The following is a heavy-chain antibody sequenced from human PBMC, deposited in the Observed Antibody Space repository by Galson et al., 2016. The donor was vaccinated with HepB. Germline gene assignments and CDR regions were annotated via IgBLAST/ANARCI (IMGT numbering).Heavy chain of an antibody. CDR3: ARQQWPRVFDY. V-gene: IGHV3-23*01. CDR2: IDERNDNR. D-gene: IGHD6-19*01. Sequence: SLRLSCAASGFSFAGYAMHWVRQAPGKGLEWVSTIDERNDNRWSAVSVEGRFSISRDNSMNTLYLQMNSLRAEDTAVYYCARQQWPRVFDYWGQGTLVTVSP. CDR1: GFSFAGYA. J-gene: IGHJ4*02.